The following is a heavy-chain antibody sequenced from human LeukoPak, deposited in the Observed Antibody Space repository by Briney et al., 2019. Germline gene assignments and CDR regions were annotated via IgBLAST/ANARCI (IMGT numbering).Heavy chain of an antibody. V-gene: IGHV4-61*02. CDR2: IYTSGST. CDR1: GGSLRSGSYY. J-gene: IGHJ3*02. Sequence: SETLSLTCTVSGGSLRSGSYYWSWIRQPAGKGLEWIGRIYTSGSTNYNPSLKSRVTISVDTSKNQFSLKLSSVTAADTAVYYCAREAYYYDSSGYYYDAFDIWGQGTMVTVSS. D-gene: IGHD3-22*01. CDR3: AREAYYYDSSGYYYDAFDI.